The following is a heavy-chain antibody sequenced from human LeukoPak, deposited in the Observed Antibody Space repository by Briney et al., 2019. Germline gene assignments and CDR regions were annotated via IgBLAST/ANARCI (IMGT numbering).Heavy chain of an antibody. CDR1: GGTFSSYA. CDR2: IIPIFGTA. V-gene: IGHV1-69*06. D-gene: IGHD3-22*01. J-gene: IGHJ4*02. Sequence: SVKVSCKASGGTFSSYAISWVRQAPGQGLEWMGGIIPIFGTANYAQKFQGRVTITADKSTSTAYMELSSLRSEDTAVYYCARESLPYYYDSSGYSYFDYWGQGTLVTVSS. CDR3: ARESLPYYYDSSGYSYFDY.